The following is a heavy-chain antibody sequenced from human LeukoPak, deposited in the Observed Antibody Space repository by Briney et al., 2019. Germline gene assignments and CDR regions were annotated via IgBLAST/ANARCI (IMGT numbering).Heavy chain of an antibody. CDR3: ARSVVPAALATYYYYYMDV. CDR1: GYTFTNYG. Sequence: GASVKVSCKASGYTFTNYGISWVRQAPGQGLEWMGWISAYNGNTNYAQKLQGRVTMTTDTSTSTAYMELRSLRSDDTAVYYCARSVVPAALATYYYYYMDVWGKGTTVTVSS. V-gene: IGHV1-18*01. D-gene: IGHD2-2*01. CDR2: ISAYNGNT. J-gene: IGHJ6*03.